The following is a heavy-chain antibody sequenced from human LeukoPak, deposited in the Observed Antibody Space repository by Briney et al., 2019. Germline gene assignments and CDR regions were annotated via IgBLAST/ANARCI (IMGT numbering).Heavy chain of an antibody. J-gene: IGHJ4*02. CDR2: ISYDGSNK. CDR3: ARANVRVLEAMGY. D-gene: IGHD3-3*01. V-gene: IGHV3-30*04. CDR1: GFTFSSYA. Sequence: GGSLRLSCAASGFTFSSYAMHWVRQAPGKGLEWVAVISYDGSNKYYADSVKGRFTISRDNSKNTLYLHMNSLRAEDTAVDYCARANVRVLEAMGYWGQGTLVTVSS.